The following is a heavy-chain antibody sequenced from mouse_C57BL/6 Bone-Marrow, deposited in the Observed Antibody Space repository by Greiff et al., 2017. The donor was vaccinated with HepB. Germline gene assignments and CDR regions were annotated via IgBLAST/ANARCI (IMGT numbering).Heavy chain of an antibody. CDR3: GYGSSYDAMDY. Sequence: VQLQESGAELARPGASVKMSCKASGYTFTSYTMHWVKQRPGQGLEWIGYINPSSGYTKYNQKFKDKATLTADKSSSTAYMQLRSLTSEDSAVYYCGYGSSYDAMDYWGQGTSVTVSA. V-gene: IGHV1-4*01. J-gene: IGHJ4*01. D-gene: IGHD1-1*01. CDR2: INPSSGYT. CDR1: GYTFTSYT.